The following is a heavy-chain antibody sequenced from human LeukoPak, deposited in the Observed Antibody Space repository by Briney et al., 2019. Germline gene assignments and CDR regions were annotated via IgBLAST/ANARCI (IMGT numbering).Heavy chain of an antibody. J-gene: IGHJ4*02. V-gene: IGHV3-30*03. Sequence: GRSLRLSCAASGFTFSSYGMHWVRQAPGKGLEWVAVISYDGSNKYYADSVKGRFTISRDNSKNTLYLQMNSLRAEDTAVYYCARDVRAAAGLLDYWGQGTLVTVSS. CDR3: ARDVRAAAGLLDY. CDR1: GFTFSSYG. D-gene: IGHD6-13*01. CDR2: ISYDGSNK.